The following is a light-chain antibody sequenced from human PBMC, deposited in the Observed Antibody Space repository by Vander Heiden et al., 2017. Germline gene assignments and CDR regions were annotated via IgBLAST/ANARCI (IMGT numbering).Light chain of an antibody. Sequence: QSVLTQPPSLSDAPPQLLILSCSASTPNLGNSGGNWYEQVPGKPPRLLLYFDDLLPSGVSDRFSGSKSGTSASLAISDLQSEDEADDYCAAWDDSLHGPVFGGGTKLTVL. J-gene: IGLJ2*01. CDR3: AAWDDSLHGPV. V-gene: IGLV1-36*01. CDR1: TPNLGNSG. CDR2: FDD.